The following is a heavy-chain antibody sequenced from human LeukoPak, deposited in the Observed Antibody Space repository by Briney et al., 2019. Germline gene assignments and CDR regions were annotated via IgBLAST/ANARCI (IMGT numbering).Heavy chain of an antibody. J-gene: IGHJ4*02. CDR3: ARATALSDY. CDR1: GFTFSSHS. V-gene: IGHV3-21*01. CDR2: VSSSSSYI. Sequence: GGSLRLSCAASGFTFSSHSMNWVRQAPGKGLEWVSSVSSSSSYIYYADSVKGRFTISRDNAKNSLYLQMNSLRAEDTAVYYCARATALSDYWGQGTLVTVSS.